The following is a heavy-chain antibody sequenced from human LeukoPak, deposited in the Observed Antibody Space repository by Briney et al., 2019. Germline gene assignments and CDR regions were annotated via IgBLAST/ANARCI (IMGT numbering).Heavy chain of an antibody. CDR3: ARLGFGATGFLNWFDP. V-gene: IGHV4-39*01. Sequence: PSETLSLTCSVSGGSICGYYWGWIRQPPGKGLEWIGTIYYSGSTYYFPSLKSRVTISVDTSKNQFSLKLSSVTAADTAVYYCARLGFGATGFLNWFDPWGQRTLVTVSS. D-gene: IGHD3-16*01. CDR2: IYYSGST. J-gene: IGHJ5*02. CDR1: GGSICGYY.